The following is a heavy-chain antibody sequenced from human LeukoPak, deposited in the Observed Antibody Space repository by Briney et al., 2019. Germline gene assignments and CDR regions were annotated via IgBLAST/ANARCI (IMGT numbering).Heavy chain of an antibody. CDR3: SRGRGGDGGVGATAN. CDR2: IIPIFGAA. CDR1: RGALRIYA. Sequence: SVRLSCKVSRGALRIYAISCVPEAPGPGVGWMGGIIPIFGAANYTQKSQGRVTFTTDESPSTTYVERSSLRSADTDVYHCSRGRGGDGGVGATANWGQGTLVTVSS. J-gene: IGHJ4*02. D-gene: IGHD1-26*01. V-gene: IGHV1-69*05.